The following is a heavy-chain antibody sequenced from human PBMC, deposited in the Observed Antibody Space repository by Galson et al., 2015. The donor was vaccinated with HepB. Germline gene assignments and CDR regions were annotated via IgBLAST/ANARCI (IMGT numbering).Heavy chain of an antibody. D-gene: IGHD3-3*01. CDR2: IKSKTDGGTT. CDR3: TTWYYDFWSGYSDLGDY. CDR1: GFTFSNAW. Sequence: SLRLSCAASGFTFSNAWMSWVRQAPGRGLEWVGRIKSKTDGGTTDYAAPVKGRFTISRDDSKNTLYLQMNSLKTEDTAVYYCTTWYYDFWSGYSDLGDYWGQGTLVTVSS. J-gene: IGHJ4*02. V-gene: IGHV3-15*01.